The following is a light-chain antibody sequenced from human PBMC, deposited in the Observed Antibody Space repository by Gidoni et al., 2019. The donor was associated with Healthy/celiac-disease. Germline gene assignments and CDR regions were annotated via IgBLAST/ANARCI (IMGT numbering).Light chain of an antibody. CDR1: QSVSSN. CDR2: GAS. Sequence: EIVMTQSPATLSVSPGERATLSCRASQSVSSNLAWYQQKPGQAPRLLIYGASTRATGIPASFSGSGSGTEFTLTISSLQSEDFAVYYCQQYNNWRTFXQXTKVEIK. V-gene: IGKV3-15*01. CDR3: QQYNNWRT. J-gene: IGKJ1*01.